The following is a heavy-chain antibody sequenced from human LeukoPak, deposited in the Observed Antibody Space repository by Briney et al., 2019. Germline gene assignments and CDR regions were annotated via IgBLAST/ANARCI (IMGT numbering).Heavy chain of an antibody. Sequence: ASVKVSCKASGYTFTGYYMHWVRQAPGQGLEWMGWINPNSGGTNYAQKFQGRVTMTRDTSISTAYMELRSLRSDDTAVYYCAAQCYGDYRTYGIDVWGQGTTVTVSS. CDR2: INPNSGGT. D-gene: IGHD4-17*01. J-gene: IGHJ6*02. V-gene: IGHV1-2*02. CDR1: GYTFTGYY. CDR3: AAQCYGDYRTYGIDV.